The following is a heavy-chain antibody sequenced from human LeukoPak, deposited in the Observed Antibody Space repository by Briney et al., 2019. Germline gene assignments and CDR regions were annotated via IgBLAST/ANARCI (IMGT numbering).Heavy chain of an antibody. CDR2: IDYSGST. Sequence: SETLSLTCTVSGGSISSYYWSWIRQPSGKGLEWIGYIDYSGSTNYNPSLRSRVTMSVDTSKNQFSLKLTSVTAADTAVYYCARDQAGYYCMDVWGKGTTVTVSS. CDR1: GGSISSYY. CDR3: ARDQAGYYCMDV. J-gene: IGHJ6*03. V-gene: IGHV4-59*01.